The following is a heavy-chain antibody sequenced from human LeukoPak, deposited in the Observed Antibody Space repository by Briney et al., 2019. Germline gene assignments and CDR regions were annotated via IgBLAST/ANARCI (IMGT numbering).Heavy chain of an antibody. CDR1: GFTFSSYA. V-gene: IGHV3-23*01. D-gene: IGHD3-10*01. J-gene: IGHJ4*02. Sequence: PGGSLRLSCAASGFTFSSYAMSWVRQAPGKGLEWVSTISGSGGSTNHADSVKGRLTISRDNSINMVFLQMNSLGPEDTAVYYCAKQVRGPLMTGFFDHWGQGALVVVSS. CDR2: ISGSGGST. CDR3: AKQVRGPLMTGFFDH.